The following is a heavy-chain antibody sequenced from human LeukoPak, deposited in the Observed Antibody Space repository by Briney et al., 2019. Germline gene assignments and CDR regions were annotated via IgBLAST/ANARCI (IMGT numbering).Heavy chain of an antibody. CDR1: GGSISSSIYF. J-gene: IGHJ6*03. CDR3: ARGVLVRGVIITRHYYYMDV. V-gene: IGHV4-39*07. CDR2: IYYSGST. D-gene: IGHD3-10*01. Sequence: PSETLSLTCTVSGGSISSSIYFWGWIRQPPGKGLEWIASIYYSGSTYYDPSLKSRVTISVDTSKNQFSLKLSSVTAADTAVYYCARGVLVRGVIITRHYYYMDVWGKGTTVTVSS.